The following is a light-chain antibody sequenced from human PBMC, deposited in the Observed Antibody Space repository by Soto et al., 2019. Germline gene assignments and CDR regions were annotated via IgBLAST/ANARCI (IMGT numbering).Light chain of an antibody. CDR2: DVS. J-gene: IGLJ2*01. V-gene: IGLV2-14*01. Sequence: QSALTQPASVSGSPGQSITISCTGTSSDVGTYNYVSWYQQHPGKAPKLMIYDVSNRPSGVSDRFSGSKSGNTASLTISGLQAEDEADYYCSSYTSSSSSVVFGGETKVTVL. CDR3: SSYTSSSSSVV. CDR1: SSDVGTYNY.